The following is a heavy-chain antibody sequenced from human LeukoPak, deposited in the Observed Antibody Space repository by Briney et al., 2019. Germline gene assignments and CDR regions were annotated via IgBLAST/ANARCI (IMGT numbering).Heavy chain of an antibody. Sequence: VGSLRLSCAASGLTFSNYAVHGVRQSPGKGLEWVALISDDGSNKYYTDSVKGRFTISRDNSKNTLYLQMDSLRPEATPVYYCATRQSGAFDFWGQGTMVIVS. CDR2: ISDDGSNK. CDR3: ATRQSGAFDF. CDR1: GLTFSNYA. V-gene: IGHV3-30-3*01. J-gene: IGHJ3*01.